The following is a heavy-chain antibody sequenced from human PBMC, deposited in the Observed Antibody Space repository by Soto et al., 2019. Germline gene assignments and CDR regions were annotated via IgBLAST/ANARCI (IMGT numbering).Heavy chain of an antibody. D-gene: IGHD1-26*01. CDR1: GYSFTSYW. CDR2: IYPGDSDT. CDR3: ARPMDRRELLPSDY. Sequence: PGESLNISCKGSGYSFTSYWIGLVRQMPGKGLEWMGIIYPGDSDTRYSPSFQGQVTISADKSISTAYLQWSSLKASDTAMYYCARPMDRRELLPSDYWGKGTLVTVSS. V-gene: IGHV5-51*01. J-gene: IGHJ4*02.